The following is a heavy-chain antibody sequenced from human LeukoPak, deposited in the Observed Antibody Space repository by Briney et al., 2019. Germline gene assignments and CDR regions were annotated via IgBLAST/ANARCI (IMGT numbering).Heavy chain of an antibody. Sequence: GGSLRLSCAASGFTFSDYHMNWVRQAQGKGLEWVAYISSASNYIYYADSVKGRLTVSRDNAKNTLYLQMNSLRAEDTAVYYCAKDGGLWVSAHWGDSWGRGTLVTVSS. CDR1: GFTFSDYH. V-gene: IGHV3-21*04. CDR2: ISSASNYI. J-gene: IGHJ4*02. CDR3: AKDGGLWVSAHWGDS. D-gene: IGHD7-27*01.